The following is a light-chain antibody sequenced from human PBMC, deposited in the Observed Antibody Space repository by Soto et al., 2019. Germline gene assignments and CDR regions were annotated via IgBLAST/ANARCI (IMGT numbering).Light chain of an antibody. Sequence: EIVMTQSPATLSVTQGERATLSCRASQSVNIYLAWYQQKPGQAPRLLIYGASTRATGLPARFSGSGSGTDFTLTISSLQSEDFAVYYCQQYNTLPPITFGQGRRLEI. J-gene: IGKJ5*01. CDR1: QSVNIY. V-gene: IGKV3-15*01. CDR2: GAS. CDR3: QQYNTLPPIT.